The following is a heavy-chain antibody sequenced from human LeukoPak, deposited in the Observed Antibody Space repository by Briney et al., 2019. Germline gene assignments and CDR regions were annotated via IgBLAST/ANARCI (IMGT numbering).Heavy chain of an antibody. CDR3: ARDEYYYDSSGYYYPFDY. Sequence: PGGSLRLSCAASGFTFSSYAMHWVRQAPGKGLEWVAVISYDGSNKYYADSVKGRFTISRDNSKNTLYLQMNSLRAEDTAVYYCARDEYYYDSSGYYYPFDYWGQGTLVTVSS. CDR2: ISYDGSNK. V-gene: IGHV3-30-3*01. J-gene: IGHJ4*02. D-gene: IGHD3-22*01. CDR1: GFTFSSYA.